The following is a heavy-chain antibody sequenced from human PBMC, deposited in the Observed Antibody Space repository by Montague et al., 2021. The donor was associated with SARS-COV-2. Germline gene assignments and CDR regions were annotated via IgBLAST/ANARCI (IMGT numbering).Heavy chain of an antibody. D-gene: IGHD7-27*01. CDR3: AHSPLFSSLGDFDS. CDR1: GFSLISDGVG. V-gene: IGHV2-5*01. CDR2: TFWNDDK. J-gene: IGHJ4*02. Sequence: PVLVKPTQTLTLTCTFSGFSLISDGVGVGWIRQPPGKALEWLALTFWNDDKRYNSSLKNRLTVTKDTSKNQVVLTMTNMDPLDTGTYYCAHSPLFSSLGDFDSWGQGTLVTVAS.